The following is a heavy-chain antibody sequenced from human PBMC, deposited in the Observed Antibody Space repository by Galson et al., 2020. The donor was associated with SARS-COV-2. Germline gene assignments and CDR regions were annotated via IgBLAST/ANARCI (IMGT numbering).Heavy chain of an antibody. D-gene: IGHD1-26*01. Sequence: GGSLRLSCAASGFTFTNYAIHWVRQAPGKGLEWVAVISHDGSIEVYADSVKGRFTISRDNSENMLFLQMDSLSADDTAVYYCARDVSGGASDIWGQGKMVTVSS. J-gene: IGHJ3*02. CDR2: ISHDGSIE. V-gene: IGHV3-30-3*01. CDR3: ARDVSGGASDI. CDR1: GFTFTNYA.